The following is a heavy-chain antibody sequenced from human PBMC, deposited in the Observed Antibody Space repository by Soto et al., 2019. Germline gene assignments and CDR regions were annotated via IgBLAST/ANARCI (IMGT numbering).Heavy chain of an antibody. J-gene: IGHJ4*02. V-gene: IGHV4-34*01. CDR2: IYHSGST. CDR1: GGSFSGYY. CDR3: ARGGYYGSGSYSDFDY. D-gene: IGHD3-10*01. Sequence: ETLSLTCAVYGGSFSGYYWNWIRQPPGKGLEWIGEIYHSGSTTYNPSLKSRVTISVERSKNQFSLKLNSVTAADTAVYYCARGGYYGSGSYSDFDYWGQGILVTVSS.